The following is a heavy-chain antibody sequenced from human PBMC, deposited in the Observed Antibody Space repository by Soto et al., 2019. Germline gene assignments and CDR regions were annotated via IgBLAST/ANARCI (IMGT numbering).Heavy chain of an antibody. D-gene: IGHD3-10*01. Sequence: QVQLVESGGGVVQPARSLRLSCAASGFTFSSYGMHWVRQAPGKGLEWVAVIWYDGSNKYYADSVKGRFTISRDNSKNTLYLQMNSLRAEDTAVYYCARDRHNYYGSGSYYSRWGFDPWGQGTLVTVSS. V-gene: IGHV3-33*01. CDR3: ARDRHNYYGSGSYYSRWGFDP. CDR1: GFTFSSYG. J-gene: IGHJ5*02. CDR2: IWYDGSNK.